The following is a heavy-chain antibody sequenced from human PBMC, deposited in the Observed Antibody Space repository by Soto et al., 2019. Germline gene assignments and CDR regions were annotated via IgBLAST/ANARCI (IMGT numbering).Heavy chain of an antibody. Sequence: GGSLRLSCAASGFTFSSYGMHWVRQAPGKGLEWVAVIWYDGSNKYYADSVKGRFTISRDNSKNTLYLQMNSLRAEDTAVYYCARDQTTGGSGSLAFPFDYWGQGTLVTVSS. CDR2: IWYDGSNK. J-gene: IGHJ4*02. D-gene: IGHD3-10*01. CDR1: GFTFSSYG. CDR3: ARDQTTGGSGSLAFPFDY. V-gene: IGHV3-33*01.